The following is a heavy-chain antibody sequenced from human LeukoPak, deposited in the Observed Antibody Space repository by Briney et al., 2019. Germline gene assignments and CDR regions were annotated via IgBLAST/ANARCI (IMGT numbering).Heavy chain of an antibody. V-gene: IGHV4-34*01. CDR3: ARDLGSSSWYGHDAFDI. CDR2: INHSGST. Sequence: PSETLSLTCAVYGGSFSGYYWSWIRQPPGKGLEWIGEINHSGSTNYNPSLKSRVTISVDTSKNQFSLKLSSVTAADTAVYYCARDLGSSSWYGHDAFDIWGQGTMVTVSS. CDR1: GGSFSGYY. D-gene: IGHD6-13*01. J-gene: IGHJ3*02.